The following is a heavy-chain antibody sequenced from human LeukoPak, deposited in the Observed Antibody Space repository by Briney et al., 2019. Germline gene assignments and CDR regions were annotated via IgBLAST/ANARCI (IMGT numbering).Heavy chain of an antibody. D-gene: IGHD3-3*01. J-gene: IGHJ5*02. Sequence: GGSLRLSCAASGFTFSSYAMSWVRQAPGKGLEWVSAISGSGGSTYYADSVKGRFTISRDNSKNTLYLQMNSLRAEDTAVYYCAKDQYYDFWSGYPRWFDPWGQGTLVTVS. CDR2: ISGSGGST. CDR1: GFTFSSYA. CDR3: AKDQYYDFWSGYPRWFDP. V-gene: IGHV3-23*01.